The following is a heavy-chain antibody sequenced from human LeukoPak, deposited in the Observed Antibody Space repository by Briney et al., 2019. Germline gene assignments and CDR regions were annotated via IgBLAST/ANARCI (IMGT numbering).Heavy chain of an antibody. J-gene: IGHJ4*02. CDR1: GGSFSGYY. CDR2: INHSGST. V-gene: IGHV4-34*01. D-gene: IGHD5-12*01. CDR3: ARGEWPRSDDY. Sequence: SETLSLTCAVYGGSFSGYYWSWIRQPPGKGLEWIGEINHSGSTNYNPSLKSRVTISVDTSKNQFSLKLSSVTAADTAVYYCARGEWPRSDDYWGQGTLVTVSS.